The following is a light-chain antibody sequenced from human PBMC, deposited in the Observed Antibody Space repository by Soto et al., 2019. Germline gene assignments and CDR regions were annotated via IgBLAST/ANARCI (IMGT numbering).Light chain of an antibody. V-gene: IGKV1-6*01. CDR2: AAS. CDR1: QGIRND. Sequence: AIQMTQSPSSLSASLGDRVTITCRASQGIRNDLGWFQQKPGKAPKVLISAASILQSGVPSRFSGSGSGTDFTLTISRLEPEDFAVYYCQQYGSSGTFGQGTKVDIK. CDR3: QQYGSSGT. J-gene: IGKJ1*01.